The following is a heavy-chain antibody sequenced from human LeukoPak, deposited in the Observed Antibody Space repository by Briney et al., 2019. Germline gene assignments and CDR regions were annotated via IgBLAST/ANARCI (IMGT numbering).Heavy chain of an antibody. Sequence: GGSLRLSCAASGFTFNTYWMTSVRQAPGEGLELVANINQDGTKKHYVDSVEGRFTISRDNARNSLYRQMHSLRAEDTAVYYCARDLSNKILTTYYDVFDVWGQGSMVTVSS. CDR1: GFTFNTYW. CDR3: ARDLSNKILTTYYDVFDV. D-gene: IGHD3-9*01. V-gene: IGHV3-7*03. J-gene: IGHJ3*01. CDR2: INQDGTKK.